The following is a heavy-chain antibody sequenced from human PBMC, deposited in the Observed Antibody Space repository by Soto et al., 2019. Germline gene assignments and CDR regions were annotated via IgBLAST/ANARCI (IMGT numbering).Heavy chain of an antibody. CDR3: ARDRNAGSYFDY. J-gene: IGHJ4*02. CDR1: GGSISSSSYY. CDR2: IYYSGST. V-gene: IGHV4-39*07. Sequence: SETLSLTCTVSGGSISSSSYYWGWIRQPPGKGLEWIGSIYYSGSTYYNPSLKRRVTISVDTSKNQFSLKLSSVTAADTAVYYCARDRNAGSYFDYWGQGTLVTVSS. D-gene: IGHD3-10*01.